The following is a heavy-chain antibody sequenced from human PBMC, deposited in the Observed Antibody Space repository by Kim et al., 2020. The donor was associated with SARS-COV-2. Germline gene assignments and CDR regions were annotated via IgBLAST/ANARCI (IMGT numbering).Heavy chain of an antibody. CDR1: GGSISSYY. CDR3: ARELGYQGVFDP. CDR2: TYYSGST. J-gene: IGHJ5*02. D-gene: IGHD5-18*01. V-gene: IGHV4-59*01. Sequence: SETLSLTCTVSGGSISSYYWSWIRQPPGKGLEWIGYTYYSGSTNYNPSRKSRVTISVDTSKNQFSLKLSSVTAADTAVYYCARELGYQGVFDPWGQGTLVTVSS.